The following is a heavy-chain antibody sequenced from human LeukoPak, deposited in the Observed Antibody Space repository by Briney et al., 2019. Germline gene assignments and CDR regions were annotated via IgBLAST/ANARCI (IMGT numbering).Heavy chain of an antibody. V-gene: IGHV3-11*05. Sequence: PGGSLRLSCAASVFTLSDYYMSGIRQAPGKGLEGVSYISSSSYTNYADSVKGRFTISRDNAKNSLYLQMNSLRAEDTAVYYCARDPSDYYDSSGLDYWGQGTLVTVSS. D-gene: IGHD3-22*01. CDR3: ARDPSDYYDSSGLDY. J-gene: IGHJ4*02. CDR1: VFTLSDYY. CDR2: ISSSSYT.